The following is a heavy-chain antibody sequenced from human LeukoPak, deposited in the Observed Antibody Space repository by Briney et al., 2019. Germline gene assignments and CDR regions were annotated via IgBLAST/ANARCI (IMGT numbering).Heavy chain of an antibody. V-gene: IGHV4-34*01. CDR2: INHSGST. J-gene: IGHJ4*02. CDR3: AIYGGNSVFDY. Sequence: KPSETLSLTCAIYGGSFSGYYWSWIRQPPGKGLEWIGEINHSGSTNYNPSLKSRVTISQDTSKNQFSLKLSSVTAADTAVYFCAIYGGNSVFDYWGQGILVTVSS. D-gene: IGHD4-23*01. CDR1: GGSFSGYY.